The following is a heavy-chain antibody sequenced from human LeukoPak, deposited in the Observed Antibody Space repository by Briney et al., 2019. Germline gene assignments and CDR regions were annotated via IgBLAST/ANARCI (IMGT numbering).Heavy chain of an antibody. Sequence: GGSMRLSCAASGFTFSSVWMSWVRQAPGKGLEWVGRIKSKTDGGTIDYAAPVKGRFTITRDDSKKTLYLQMKSLKTEDAAVYYCSTDFWSGYYSFFDVWGQGTMVTVSS. CDR3: STDFWSGYYSFFDV. V-gene: IGHV3-15*01. CDR2: IKSKTDGGTI. CDR1: GFTFSSVW. D-gene: IGHD3-3*01. J-gene: IGHJ3*01.